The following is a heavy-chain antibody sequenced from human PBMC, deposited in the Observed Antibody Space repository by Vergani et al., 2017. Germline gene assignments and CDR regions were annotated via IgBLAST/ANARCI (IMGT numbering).Heavy chain of an antibody. D-gene: IGHD3-22*01. Sequence: SGGTFSSYAISWVRQAPGQGLEWMGRIIPILGIANYAQKFQGRVTITADESTSTAYMELSSLRSEDTAVYYCARAGGDSDSSGYLYWGQGTLVTVSS. CDR2: IIPILGIA. CDR1: GGTFSSYA. CDR3: ARAGGDSDSSGYLY. J-gene: IGHJ4*02. V-gene: IGHV1-69*04.